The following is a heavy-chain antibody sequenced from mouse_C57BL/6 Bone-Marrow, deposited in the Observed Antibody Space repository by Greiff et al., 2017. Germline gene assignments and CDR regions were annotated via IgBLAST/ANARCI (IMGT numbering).Heavy chain of an antibody. D-gene: IGHD1-1*01. CDR1: GFNIKDDY. CDR3: ARWSTTVVADY. V-gene: IGHV14-4*01. J-gene: IGHJ2*01. Sequence: EVKLQQSGAELVRPGASVKLSCTASGFNIKDDYMHWVKQRPEQGLEWIGWIDPENGDTEYASKFKGKATLTADKSSSTAYMQFSSLTSEDSAIYYCARWSTTVVADYWGQGTTLTVSS. CDR2: IDPENGDT.